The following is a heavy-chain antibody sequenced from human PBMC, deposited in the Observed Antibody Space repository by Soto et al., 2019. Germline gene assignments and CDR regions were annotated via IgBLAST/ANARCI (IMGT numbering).Heavy chain of an antibody. D-gene: IGHD3-9*01. V-gene: IGHV4-61*01. J-gene: IGHJ4*02. CDR3: ARVIEYDILTGYLDY. CDR2: IYYSGST. Sequence: PSETLSLTCTVSGGSVSSGSYYWSWIRQPPGKGLEWIGYIYYSGSTNYNPSLKSRVTISVDTSKNQFSLKLSSVTAADTAVYYCARVIEYDILTGYLDYWGQGTLVTSPQ. CDR1: GGSVSSGSYY.